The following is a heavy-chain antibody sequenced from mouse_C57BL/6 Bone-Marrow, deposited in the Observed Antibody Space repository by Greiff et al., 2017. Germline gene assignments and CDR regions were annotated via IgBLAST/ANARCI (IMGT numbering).Heavy chain of an antibody. CDR3: ARWGLRYLDY. V-gene: IGHV1-64*01. J-gene: IGHJ2*01. D-gene: IGHD2-13*01. CDR2: IHPNSGST. Sequence: QVQLQQPGAELVKPGASVKLSCRASGYTFTSYWMHWVKQRPGQGLEWIGMIHPNSGSTNYNEKFKSKATLTVDKSSSTAYMQLSSLTSEDSAVYYCARWGLRYLDYWGQGTTLTVSS. CDR1: GYTFTSYW.